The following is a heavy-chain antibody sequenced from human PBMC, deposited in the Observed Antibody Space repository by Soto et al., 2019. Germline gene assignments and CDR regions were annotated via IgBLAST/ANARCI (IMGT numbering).Heavy chain of an antibody. CDR3: FKYCSSTSCYSYYAMDV. V-gene: IGHV3-23*01. CDR2: IFSGSGDST. Sequence: GGSLRLSCAASGFTFSKNAMGWVRQAPGKGLEWVSAIFSGSGDSTYYADSVKGRFTISRDNSKNTLYLQMNSLRAEDTAVYYCFKYCSSTSCYSYYAMDVWGQGTTVTVSS. CDR1: GFTFSKNA. J-gene: IGHJ6*02. D-gene: IGHD2-2*01.